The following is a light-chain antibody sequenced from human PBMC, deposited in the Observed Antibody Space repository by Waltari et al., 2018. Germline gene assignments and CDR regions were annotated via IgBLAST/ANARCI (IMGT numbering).Light chain of an antibody. Sequence: DIVMTQSPDSLAVSLGERVTIYCKSSQSVLYSSNSQNYLAWYQQKPGQPPKLLIYWASARESGVPDRFSGSESGTDFTLTISSLQAEDVAVYYCQQYYDIPWTFGQGTKVEIK. V-gene: IGKV4-1*01. CDR3: QQYYDIPWT. CDR2: WAS. J-gene: IGKJ1*01. CDR1: QSVLYSSNSQNY.